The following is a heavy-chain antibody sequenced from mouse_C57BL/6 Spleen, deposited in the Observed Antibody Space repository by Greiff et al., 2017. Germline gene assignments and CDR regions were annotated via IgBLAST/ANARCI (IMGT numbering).Heavy chain of an antibody. D-gene: IGHD2-3*01. CDR2: ISDGGSYT. CDR3: ARGDGYLDY. J-gene: IGHJ2*01. V-gene: IGHV5-4*01. CDR1: GFTFSSYA. Sequence: EVQRVESGGGLVKPGGSLKLSCAASGFTFSSYAMSWVRQTPEKRLEWVATISDGGSYTYYPDNVKGRFTISRDNAKNNLYLQMSHLKSEDTAMYYCARGDGYLDYWGQGTTLTVSS.